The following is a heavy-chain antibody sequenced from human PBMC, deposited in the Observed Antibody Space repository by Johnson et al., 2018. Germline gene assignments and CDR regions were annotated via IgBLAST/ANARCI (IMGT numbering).Heavy chain of an antibody. D-gene: IGHD2-15*01. CDR1: GYTFTSYY. J-gene: IGHJ6*03. CDR3: KGVVVAATLSHPTRDYYYMDV. Sequence: QVQLVQSGAEVKKPGASVKVSCKASGYTFTSYYMHWVRQAPGQGLEWMGIINPCGGSTSYAQKFQGRVTMTRETSTSTVYMELGSLRSEDTAVYYCKGVVVAATLSHPTRDYYYMDVWGKGTTVTVSS. V-gene: IGHV1-46*01. CDR2: INPCGGST.